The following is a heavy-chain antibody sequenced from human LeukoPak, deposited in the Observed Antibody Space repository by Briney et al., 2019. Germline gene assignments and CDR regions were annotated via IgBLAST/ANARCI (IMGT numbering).Heavy chain of an antibody. D-gene: IGHD1-26*01. Sequence: PSETLSLTCTVSGGSITSYHYSWIRQLPGKGLEWIGYIYYSGSTNYNPSLKGRVTISVDTSKSQFSLKLSSVTAADTAVYYCARGGSGTYYHYWGQGTLVTVSS. V-gene: IGHV4-59*01. CDR2: IYYSGST. CDR1: GGSITSYH. J-gene: IGHJ4*02. CDR3: ARGGSGTYYHY.